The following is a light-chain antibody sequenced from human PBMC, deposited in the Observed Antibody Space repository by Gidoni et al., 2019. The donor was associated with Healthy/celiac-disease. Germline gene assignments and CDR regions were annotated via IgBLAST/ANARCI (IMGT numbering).Light chain of an antibody. V-gene: IGLV1-47*01. J-gene: IGLJ1*01. CDR3: AAWDDSLSGYV. CDR1: SSNIGSNY. Sequence: QSVLTQPPSASGTPGQRVTISCSGSSSNIGSNYVYWYQQLPGTAPKLLIYRNNPRPSGVPDRFSGSKSGTSASLAISGLRYEDEADYYCAAWDDSLSGYVFGTGTKVTVL. CDR2: RNN.